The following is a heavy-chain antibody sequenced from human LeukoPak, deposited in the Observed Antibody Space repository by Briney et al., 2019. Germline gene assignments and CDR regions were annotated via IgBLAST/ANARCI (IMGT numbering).Heavy chain of an antibody. Sequence: GGSLRLSCAASGFTFRSYAMNWVRQAPGKGLEWVSGIGGSGGSTYYADSVKGRFTISRDKSKNTLYLQMNSLRAEDTAVYYCAKVSLAGYNRGAHFDYWGPGTLVTVSS. CDR3: AKVSLAGYNRGAHFDY. V-gene: IGHV3-23*01. CDR1: GFTFRSYA. J-gene: IGHJ4*02. D-gene: IGHD1-14*01. CDR2: IGGSGGST.